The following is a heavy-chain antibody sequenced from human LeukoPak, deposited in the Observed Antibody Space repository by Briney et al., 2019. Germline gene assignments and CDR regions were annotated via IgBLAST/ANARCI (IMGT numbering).Heavy chain of an antibody. CDR3: ARGPNYDFWSGYFVDY. J-gene: IGHJ4*02. V-gene: IGHV5-51*01. D-gene: IGHD3-3*01. CDR1: GYSSTSYW. Sequence: GESLKISCKGSGYSSTSYWIGWVRQMPGKGLEWMGIIYPGDSDTRYSPSFQGQVTISADKSISTAYLQWSSLKASDTAMYYCARGPNYDFWSGYFVDYWGQGTLVTVSS. CDR2: IYPGDSDT.